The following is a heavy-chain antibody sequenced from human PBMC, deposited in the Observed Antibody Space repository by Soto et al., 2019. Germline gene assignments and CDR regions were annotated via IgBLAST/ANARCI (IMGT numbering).Heavy chain of an antibody. Sequence: GGSLRLSCAASGFTFSSYSMNWVRQAPGKGLEWVSSISSSSSYIYYADSVKGRFTISRDNAKNSLYLQMNSLRAEDTAVYYCARGSIVVVPAAIDWNDYFDYWGQGTLVTVSS. D-gene: IGHD2-2*02. CDR2: ISSSSSYI. CDR3: ARGSIVVVPAAIDWNDYFDY. V-gene: IGHV3-21*01. J-gene: IGHJ4*02. CDR1: GFTFSSYS.